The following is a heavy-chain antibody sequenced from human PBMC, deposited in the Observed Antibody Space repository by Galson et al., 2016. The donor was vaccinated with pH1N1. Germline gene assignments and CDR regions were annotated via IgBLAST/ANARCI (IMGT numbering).Heavy chain of an antibody. V-gene: IGHV3-30*02. Sequence: SLRLSCAASGFTFSSYGLHWVRQAPGKGLESVAFIRYDGSNKYYGDSVKGRFTISRDNSKNTLHLQMNSLRSEDTAVYYCAKEGYREVTSGAPFDYWGQGTLVTVSS. CDR1: GFTFSSYG. CDR2: IRYDGSNK. J-gene: IGHJ4*02. D-gene: IGHD1-1*01. CDR3: AKEGYREVTSGAPFDY.